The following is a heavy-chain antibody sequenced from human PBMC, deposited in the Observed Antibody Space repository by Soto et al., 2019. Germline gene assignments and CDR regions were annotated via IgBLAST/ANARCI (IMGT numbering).Heavy chain of an antibody. CDR2: IYYSGST. V-gene: IGHV4-31*03. D-gene: IGHD3-16*01. CDR3: ARVMGSWRGRYYYGMEV. J-gene: IGHJ6*02. Sequence: SDTLSLTCTFSGFSIISFFYYLSFIRQHPGNCLELIVYIYYSGSTYYNPSLKIRVTISLDTSKNQFSLKLSSVTAADTAVYYCARVMGSWRGRYYYGMEVWGQRTPVNVSS. CDR1: GFSIISFFYY.